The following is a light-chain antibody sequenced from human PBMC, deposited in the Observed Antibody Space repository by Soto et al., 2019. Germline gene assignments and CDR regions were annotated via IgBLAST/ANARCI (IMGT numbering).Light chain of an antibody. Sequence: QSALTQPASVSGSPGQSITISCTGTSSDVGSYNYVSWHQQHPGQAPKLMIYEVTHRASGIPDRFSASKSGNTASLTISGLQAGVEADYYCSSYRSSSTYVFGTGTKLTVL. CDR2: EVT. J-gene: IGLJ1*01. V-gene: IGLV2-14*01. CDR3: SSYRSSSTYV. CDR1: SSDVGSYNY.